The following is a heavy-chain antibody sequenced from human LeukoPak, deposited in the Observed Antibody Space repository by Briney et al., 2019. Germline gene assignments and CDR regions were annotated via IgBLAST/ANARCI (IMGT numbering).Heavy chain of an antibody. CDR3: ARAPSEIGGYYPEYFRH. Sequence: GESLKISCAASGFTFSTYWMHWVRQAPGKGLVWVSRIKSDGGTNYADSVKGRFTISRDNAKKTVSPQMNSLRPEDTGVYYCARAPSEIGGYYPEYFRHWGQGTLVTVSS. V-gene: IGHV3-74*01. D-gene: IGHD3-22*01. CDR1: GFTFSTYW. CDR2: IKSDGGT. J-gene: IGHJ1*01.